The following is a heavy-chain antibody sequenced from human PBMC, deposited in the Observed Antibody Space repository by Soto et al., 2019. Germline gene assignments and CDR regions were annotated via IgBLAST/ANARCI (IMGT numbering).Heavy chain of an antibody. CDR3: ARLSSYYGSGRKTDLFDY. V-gene: IGHV3-7*01. J-gene: IGHJ4*02. CDR2: IKQDGSEK. D-gene: IGHD3-10*01. CDR1: GFTFSSYW. Sequence: GGSLRLSCAASGFTFSSYWMSWVRQAPGKGLEWVANIKQDGSEKYYVDSVKGRFTISRDNAKNSLYLQMNSLRAEDTAVYYCARLSSYYGSGRKTDLFDYWGQGTLVTVSS.